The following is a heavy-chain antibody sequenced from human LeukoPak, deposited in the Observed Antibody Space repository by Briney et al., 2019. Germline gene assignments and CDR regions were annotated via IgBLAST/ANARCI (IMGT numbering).Heavy chain of an antibody. CDR2: ISWNSGSI. CDR1: GFTFDDYA. CDR3: ARRRGFVAVAGTEPFDY. D-gene: IGHD6-19*01. V-gene: IGHV3-9*01. Sequence: GGSLRLSCAASGFTFDDYAMHWVRQAPGMGLEWVSGISWNSGSIGYADSVKGRFTISRDNAKNSLYLQMNSLRAEDTALYYCARRRGFVAVAGTEPFDYWGQGALVTVSS. J-gene: IGHJ4*02.